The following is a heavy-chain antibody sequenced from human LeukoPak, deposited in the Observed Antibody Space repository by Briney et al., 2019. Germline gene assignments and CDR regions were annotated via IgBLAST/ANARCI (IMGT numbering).Heavy chain of an antibody. J-gene: IGHJ3*02. Sequence: PSETLSLTCTVSGGSISTYYWSWIRQPPGEGLEWIGYISNSGTTNYNPSLKSRVTISVDTSKNQLSLKLSSVTAADTAVYHCVRLQPNTGEWAFDIWGQGQWSASLQ. V-gene: IGHV4-59*01. D-gene: IGHD1-1*01. CDR3: VRLQPNTGEWAFDI. CDR1: GGSISTYY. CDR2: ISNSGTT.